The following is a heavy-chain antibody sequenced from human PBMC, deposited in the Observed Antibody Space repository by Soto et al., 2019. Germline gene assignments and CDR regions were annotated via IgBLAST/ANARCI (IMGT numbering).Heavy chain of an antibody. D-gene: IGHD3-22*01. CDR1: GGSISSSSYY. Sequence: QLQLQESGPGLVKPSETLSLTCTVSGGSISSSSYYWGWIRQPPGKGLEWIGSIYYSGSTYYNPSLKSRVTISVDTSKNQFSLKLSSVTAADTAVYYCARHVFLYSSQTTMIVVVSNWFDPWGQGTLVTVSS. CDR3: ARHVFLYSSQTTMIVVVSNWFDP. CDR2: IYYSGST. J-gene: IGHJ5*02. V-gene: IGHV4-39*01.